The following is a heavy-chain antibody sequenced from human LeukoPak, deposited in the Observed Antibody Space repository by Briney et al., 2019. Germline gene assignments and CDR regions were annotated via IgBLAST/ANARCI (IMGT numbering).Heavy chain of an antibody. CDR2: ITGSDGTT. J-gene: IGHJ4*02. V-gene: IGHV3-23*01. CDR3: AKWGDYDILTGYYVSDY. CDR1: GFTFSNYA. Sequence: GTSLRLSCAASGFTFSNYAMSWVRQAPGKGLEWVSVITGSDGTTYYADSVKGRFTISRDNSKNTLYLQMNSLRAEDTAVYYCAKWGDYDILTGYYVSDYWGQGTLVTVSS. D-gene: IGHD3-9*01.